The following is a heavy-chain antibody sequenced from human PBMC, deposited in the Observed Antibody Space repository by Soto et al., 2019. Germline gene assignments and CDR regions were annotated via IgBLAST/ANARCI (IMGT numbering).Heavy chain of an antibody. CDR2: ISYDGSNK. D-gene: IGHD3-22*01. CDR3: ARDRPNDYYDSSGLMDY. V-gene: IGHV3-30-3*01. CDR1: GFTFSSYA. J-gene: IGHJ4*02. Sequence: ESGGGVVQPGRSLRLSCAASGFTFSSYAMHWVRQAPGKGLEWVAVISYDGSNKYYADSVKGRFTISRDNSKNTLYLQMNSLRAEDTAVYYCARDRPNDYYDSSGLMDYWGQGTLVTVSS.